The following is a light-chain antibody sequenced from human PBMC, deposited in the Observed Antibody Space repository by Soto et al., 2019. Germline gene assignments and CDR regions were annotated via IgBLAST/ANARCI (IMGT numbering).Light chain of an antibody. CDR1: SSNIGAGYD. Sequence: QSVMTQPPSVSGAQGQRVTISCTGSSSNIGAGYDVHWYQQLPGTAPKLLIYGNNNRPSGVPDRFSGSKSGTSASLAITGLQAEDEADYYCQSYDTSLSGSMFGGGTKLTVL. J-gene: IGLJ3*02. V-gene: IGLV1-40*01. CDR2: GNN. CDR3: QSYDTSLSGSM.